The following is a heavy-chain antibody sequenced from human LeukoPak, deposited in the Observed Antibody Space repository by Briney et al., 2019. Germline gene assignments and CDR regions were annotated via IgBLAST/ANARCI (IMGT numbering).Heavy chain of an antibody. J-gene: IGHJ4*02. CDR2: ISWNSGSI. CDR3: AKGYFDWLFPFDY. V-gene: IGHV3-9*01. CDR1: XFTFDDYA. D-gene: IGHD3-9*01. Sequence: PGGSLRXSCAXXXFTFDDYAMHWVRQAPGKGLEWVSGISWNSGSIGYADSVKGRFTISRDNAKNSLYLQMNSLRAEDTALYYCAKGYFDWLFPFDYWGQGTLVTVSS.